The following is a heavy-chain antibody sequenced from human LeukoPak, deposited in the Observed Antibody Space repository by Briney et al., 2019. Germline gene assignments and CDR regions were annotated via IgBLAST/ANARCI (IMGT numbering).Heavy chain of an antibody. J-gene: IGHJ5*02. CDR3: ATDYSNFQDWFDP. V-gene: IGHV1-69-2*01. CDR2: VDPEDGET. Sequence: ATVKISCKVSGYTFTDYYMHWVQQAPGKGLEWMGLVDPEDGETIYAEKFRGRVTITADTSTDTAYMELSSLRSEDTAVYYCATDYSNFQDWFDPWGQGTLVTVSS. D-gene: IGHD4-11*01. CDR1: GYTFTDYY.